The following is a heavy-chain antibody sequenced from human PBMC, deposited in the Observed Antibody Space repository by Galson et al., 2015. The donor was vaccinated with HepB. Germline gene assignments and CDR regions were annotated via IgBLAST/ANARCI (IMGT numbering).Heavy chain of an antibody. CDR3: ARDLAGDRDDY. Sequence: SVKVSCKASGYAFTSYYMHWVRQAPGQGLEWMGIINPSGGSTSYAQKFQGRVTMTRDASTSTVYMELSSLRSEDTAVYYCARDLAGDRDDYWGQGTLVTVSS. V-gene: IGHV1-46*01. CDR2: INPSGGST. CDR1: GYAFTSYY. J-gene: IGHJ4*02. D-gene: IGHD3-16*01.